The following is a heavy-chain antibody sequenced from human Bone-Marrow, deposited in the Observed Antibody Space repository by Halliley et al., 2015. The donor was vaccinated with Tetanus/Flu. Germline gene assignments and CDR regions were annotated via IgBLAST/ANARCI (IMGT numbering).Heavy chain of an antibody. J-gene: IGHJ3*02. CDR1: GGTFSSFV. V-gene: IGHV1-69*01. Sequence: QLVQSGAEVKKPGSSVTVSCKASGGTFSSFVISWVRQAPGQGLEWMGGFIPTFGTTNSAQKFQGRVTLWADVSTSTAYMVLSSLPSADAAVYSCARDRPFRRDAYNYRTPDAFDIWGQGTMVTVSS. D-gene: IGHD5-12*01. CDR2: FIPTFGTT. CDR3: ARDRPFRRDAYNYRTPDAFDI.